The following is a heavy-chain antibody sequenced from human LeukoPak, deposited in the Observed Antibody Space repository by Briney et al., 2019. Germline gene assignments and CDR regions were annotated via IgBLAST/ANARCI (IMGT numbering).Heavy chain of an antibody. CDR3: ARGGRYFDWFIEDY. V-gene: IGHV1-18*01. Sequence: GASVKVSCKSSGYTFTSYGISWVRQAPGQGLEWMGFISAYNGNTNYSQKLQGRVTMTTDTSTRTAYMELRSLRSDDTAVYYCARGGRYFDWFIEDYWGQGTLVTVSS. J-gene: IGHJ4*02. D-gene: IGHD3-9*01. CDR1: GYTFTSYG. CDR2: ISAYNGNT.